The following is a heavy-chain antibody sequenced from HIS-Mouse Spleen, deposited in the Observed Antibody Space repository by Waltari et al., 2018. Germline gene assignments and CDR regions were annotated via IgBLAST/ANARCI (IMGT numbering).Heavy chain of an antibody. J-gene: IGHJ5*02. V-gene: IGHV4-31*03. CDR2: TYYSRTT. CDR3: ARIPYYDFWSGYSDNWFDP. Sequence: QVQLQESGPGLVKPSQTLSLTCTVSGGSISSGGYYWSWIRQHPGKGLEWVEYTYYSRTTYYSPSLKSRVTISVDTSKNQFSLKLSSVTAADTAVYYCARIPYYDFWSGYSDNWFDPWGQGTLVTVSS. D-gene: IGHD3-3*01. CDR1: GGSISSGGYY.